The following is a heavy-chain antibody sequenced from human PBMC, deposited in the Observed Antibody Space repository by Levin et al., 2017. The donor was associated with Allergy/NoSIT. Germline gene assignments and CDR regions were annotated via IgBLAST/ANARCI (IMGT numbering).Heavy chain of an antibody. V-gene: IGHV3-72*01. CDR3: ARGPVAGPPYGMDV. J-gene: IGHJ6*02. CDR2: SKHRAERYTT. Sequence: PGGSLRLSCVVSGFTFSDHYMDWVRQAPGKGLEWVARSKHRAERYTTEYAASVRGRFSISRDDSKNSLYLQMNSLRTEDTAVYYCARGPVAGPPYGMDVWGQGTTVTVSS. D-gene: IGHD6-19*01. CDR1: GFTFSDHY.